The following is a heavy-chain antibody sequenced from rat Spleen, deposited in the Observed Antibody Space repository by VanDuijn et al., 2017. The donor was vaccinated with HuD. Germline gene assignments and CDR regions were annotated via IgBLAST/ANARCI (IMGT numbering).Heavy chain of an antibody. V-gene: IGHV2-1*01. CDR1: GFSLTGNN. CDR2: LWDDGST. CDR3: ARGSVFFDY. J-gene: IGHJ2*01. Sequence: QVQLKESGPGLVQPSQTLSLTCTVSGFSLTGNNVYWIRQPPGKGLEWLGGLWDDGSTDYNSALKSRLSISRDTSKSQVFLKMNSLQTEDTAMYFCARGSVFFDYWGQGVMVTVSS.